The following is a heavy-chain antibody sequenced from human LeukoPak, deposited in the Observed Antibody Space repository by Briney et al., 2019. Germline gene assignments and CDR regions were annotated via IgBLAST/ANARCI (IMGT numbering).Heavy chain of an antibody. D-gene: IGHD3-22*01. CDR1: GFTFSSYA. CDR2: ISYDGSNK. J-gene: IGHJ5*02. V-gene: IGHV3-30*04. CDR3: ASTPYNFYYDSSGYYKRWFDP. Sequence: PGRSLRLSCAASGFTFSSYAMHWVRQAPGKGLEWVSVISYDGSNKYYADSVKGRFTISRDNSKNTLYLQMNSLRAEDTAVYYCASTPYNFYYDSSGYYKRWFDPWGQGTLVTVSS.